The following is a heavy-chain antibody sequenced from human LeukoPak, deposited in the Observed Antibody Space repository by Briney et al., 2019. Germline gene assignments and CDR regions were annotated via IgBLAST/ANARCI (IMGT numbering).Heavy chain of an antibody. V-gene: IGHV1-2*02. CDR1: GYTFTGYY. CDR3: ARGEAAGPYYFDY. Sequence: ASVKVSCKASGYTFTGYYMHWVRQAPGQGLEWMGWINPNSGGTNYAQKFQGRVTITRNTSISTAYMELSSLRSEDTAVYYCARGEAAGPYYFDYWGQGTLVTVSS. CDR2: INPNSGGT. J-gene: IGHJ4*02. D-gene: IGHD6-13*01.